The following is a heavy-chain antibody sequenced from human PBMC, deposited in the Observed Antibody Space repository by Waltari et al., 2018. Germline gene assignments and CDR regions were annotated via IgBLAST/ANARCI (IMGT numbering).Heavy chain of an antibody. CDR3: ARKSSSTFDI. Sequence: QVQLVQSGAEVKKPGASVRVSCKASGYTFTDCRIPRVRQAPGQGLEWMGWISPNNGGTHYAQKFQDRITMTRDTSISTAYMELSRLSFDDTAVYYCARKSSSTFDIWGQGTVVTVSS. CDR2: ISPNNGGT. J-gene: IGHJ3*02. D-gene: IGHD2-2*01. V-gene: IGHV1-2*02. CDR1: GYTFTDCR.